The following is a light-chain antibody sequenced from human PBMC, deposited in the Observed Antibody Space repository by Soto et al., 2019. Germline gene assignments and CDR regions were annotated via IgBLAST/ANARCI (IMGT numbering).Light chain of an antibody. CDR2: SNN. Sequence: QSVLTQPPSASGTPGQRVTISCSGSSSNIGSNTVNWYQQLPGTAPKLLIYSNNQRPSGVPDRFSGSKSGTSASLAISGLQSEVEADYSCAAWDDSLNGWVFGGGTKLPVL. V-gene: IGLV1-44*01. CDR1: SSNIGSNT. J-gene: IGLJ3*02. CDR3: AAWDDSLNGWV.